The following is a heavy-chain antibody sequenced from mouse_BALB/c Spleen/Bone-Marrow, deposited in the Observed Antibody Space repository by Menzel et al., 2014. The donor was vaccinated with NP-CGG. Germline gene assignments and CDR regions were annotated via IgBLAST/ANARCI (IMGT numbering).Heavy chain of an antibody. Sequence: EVMLVESGGGLVQPGGSRKLSCTASGFTFSSFGMHWVRQAPEKGLEWVAYISSDSDTIYYADTVKGRFPISRDNPKNTLFLQMTSLRSEDTAMYYCTRDHDYDWYFDVWGAGTTVTVSS. J-gene: IGHJ1*01. CDR3: TRDHDYDWYFDV. CDR1: GFTFSSFG. CDR2: ISSDSDTI. V-gene: IGHV5-17*02. D-gene: IGHD2-4*01.